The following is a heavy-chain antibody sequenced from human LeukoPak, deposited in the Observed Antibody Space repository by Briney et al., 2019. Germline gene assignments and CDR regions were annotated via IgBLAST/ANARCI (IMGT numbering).Heavy chain of an antibody. CDR3: ARDRTSTPWLFDY. D-gene: IGHD2/OR15-2a*01. V-gene: IGHV1-69*04. J-gene: IGHJ4*02. Sequence: SVKVSCKASGGTFSSYAISWVRQAPGQGLEWMGRIIPIFGIANYAQKFQGRVTITADKSTSTAYMELSSLRSEDTAVYYCARDRTSTPWLFDYWGQGTLVTVSP. CDR1: GGTFSSYA. CDR2: IIPIFGIA.